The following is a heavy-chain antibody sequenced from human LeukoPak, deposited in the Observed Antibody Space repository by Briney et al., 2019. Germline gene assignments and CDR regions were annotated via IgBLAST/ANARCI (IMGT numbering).Heavy chain of an antibody. J-gene: IGHJ4*02. CDR2: ISTSSSII. D-gene: IGHD3-10*01. CDR1: GFAFNTYS. V-gene: IGHV3-48*04. Sequence: GGSLRLSCAASGFAFNTYSMNWVRQAPGKGLEWVSYISTSSSIIYYADSVKGRFTVSRDNAKNSLYLQMNSLRAGDTALYYCARGNRFGYSWGQGTLVTVSS. CDR3: ARGNRFGYS.